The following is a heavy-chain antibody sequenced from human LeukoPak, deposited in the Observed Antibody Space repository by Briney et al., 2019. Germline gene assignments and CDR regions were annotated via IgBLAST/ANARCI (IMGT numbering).Heavy chain of an antibody. J-gene: IGHJ3*02. D-gene: IGHD4-23*01. CDR3: ARHSINYGGYDAFDI. V-gene: IGHV4-34*01. CDR2: INHSGST. Sequence: SETLSLTCAVCGGSFSGYYWSWIRQPPGKGREWIGEINHSGSTNYNPSLKSRVTISVDTSKNQFSLKLSSVTAADTAVYYCARHSINYGGYDAFDIWGQGTMVTASS. CDR1: GGSFSGYY.